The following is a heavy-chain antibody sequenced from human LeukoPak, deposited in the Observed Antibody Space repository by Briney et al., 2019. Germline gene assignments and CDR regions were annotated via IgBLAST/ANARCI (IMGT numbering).Heavy chain of an antibody. J-gene: IGHJ4*02. CDR1: GFTFSSYA. V-gene: IGHV3-23*01. Sequence: GGSLRLSCAASGFTFSSYAMSWVRQAPGKGLEWVSAISGSGGSTYYADSVKGRFTISRDNSKNTLYLQMNSLRAEDAAVYYCATDYSSGWYPTSVFDYWGQGTLVTVSS. CDR3: ATDYSSGWYPTSVFDY. CDR2: ISGSGGST. D-gene: IGHD6-19*01.